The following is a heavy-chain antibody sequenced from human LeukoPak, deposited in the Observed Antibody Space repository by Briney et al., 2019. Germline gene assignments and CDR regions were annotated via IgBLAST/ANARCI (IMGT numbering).Heavy chain of an antibody. CDR3: ARDQATTYYYYGMDV. J-gene: IGHJ6*02. V-gene: IGHV4-30-4*01. CDR1: GGSISSGDYY. Sequence: SQTLSLTCTVSGGSISSGDYYWSWIRQPPGKGLEWIGYIYYSGSTYYNSSHKSRVTISVDTSKNQFSLKLSSVTAADTAVYYCARDQATTYYYYGMDVWGQGTTVTVSS. CDR2: IYYSGST. D-gene: IGHD1-14*01.